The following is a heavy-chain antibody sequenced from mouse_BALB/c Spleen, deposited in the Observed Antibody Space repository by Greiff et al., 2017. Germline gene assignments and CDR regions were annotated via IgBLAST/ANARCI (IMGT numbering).Heavy chain of an antibody. CDR3: ARNGRYRYEVAYFDY. CDR1: GYTFTSYT. Sequence: QVQLQQSGAELARPGASVKMSCKASGYTFTSYTMHWVKQRPGQGLEWIGYINPSSGYTNYNQKFKDKATLTADKSSSTAYMQLSSLTSEDSAVYYCARNGRYRYEVAYFDYWGQGTTLTVSS. CDR2: INPSSGYT. D-gene: IGHD2-14*01. V-gene: IGHV1-4*01. J-gene: IGHJ2*01.